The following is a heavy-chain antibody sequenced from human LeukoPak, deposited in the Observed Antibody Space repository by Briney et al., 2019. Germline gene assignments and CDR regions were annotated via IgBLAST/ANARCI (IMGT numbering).Heavy chain of an antibody. CDR2: INQSGST. Sequence: SETLSLTCAVYGGSFSGYYWSWIRQPPGQGLEWIGEINQSGSTNYNPSLKSRVTISVDTSKNHFSLKLSSVTAADTAVYYCARVGEGSFDIWGQGTMVTVSP. D-gene: IGHD3-16*01. CDR3: ARVGEGSFDI. J-gene: IGHJ3*02. CDR1: GGSFSGYY. V-gene: IGHV4-34*01.